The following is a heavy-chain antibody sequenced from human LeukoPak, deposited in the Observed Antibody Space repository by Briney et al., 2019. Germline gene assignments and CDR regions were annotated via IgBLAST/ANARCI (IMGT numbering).Heavy chain of an antibody. D-gene: IGHD1-20*01. CDR1: GFSFSTYW. CDR2: IKQDGSEK. Sequence: GGSLRLSCAASGFSFSTYWMSWVRQAPGEGLEWVANIKQDGSEKYYVDSVKGRFTISRDNAKNSLYLQMNSLRAEDTDVYYCAIAGNWNDGGYFDYWGQGTLVTVSS. J-gene: IGHJ4*02. V-gene: IGHV3-7*01. CDR3: AIAGNWNDGGYFDY.